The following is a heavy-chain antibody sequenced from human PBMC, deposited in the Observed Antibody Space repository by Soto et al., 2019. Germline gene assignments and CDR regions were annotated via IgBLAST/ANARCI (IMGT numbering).Heavy chain of an antibody. V-gene: IGHV3-7*03. J-gene: IGHJ5*02. Sequence: GGSLRLSCAAAGFTFSSYWMSWVRQAPGKGLEWVANIKQDGSEKYYVDSVKGRFTISRDNAKNSLYLQMNSLRAEDTAVYYCARDSINFGGNPGAAYFDPWGQGTLVTVS. CDR3: ARDSINFGGNPGAAYFDP. CDR1: GFTFSSYW. D-gene: IGHD2-15*01. CDR2: IKQDGSEK.